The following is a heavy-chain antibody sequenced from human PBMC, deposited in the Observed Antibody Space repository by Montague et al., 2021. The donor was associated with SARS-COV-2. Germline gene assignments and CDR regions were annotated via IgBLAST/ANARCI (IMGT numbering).Heavy chain of an antibody. CDR1: GGSFSGYY. CDR2: INHSGST. CDR3: ARAPAMIFGVVKQIDY. Sequence: SETLSLTCAVYGGSFSGYYWSWIRQPPGKGLEWIGEINHSGSTNYSPSLKSRVTISVDTSKNQFSLKLSSVTAADTAVYYCARAPAMIFGVVKQIDYWGQGTLVTVSS. D-gene: IGHD3/OR15-3a*01. J-gene: IGHJ4*02. V-gene: IGHV4-34*01.